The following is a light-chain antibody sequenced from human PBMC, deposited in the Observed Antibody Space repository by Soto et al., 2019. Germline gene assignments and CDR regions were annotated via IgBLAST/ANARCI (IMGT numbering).Light chain of an antibody. Sequence: QSVLTQPASVSGSPGQSITISCTGTSSDVGGYNYVSWYQQHPGKAPKLMIYDVSNRPSGVSNRFSGSKSGNTASLTISGLQAEDEADYYCSSYTSSSIGVFGTGTKVTV. CDR3: SSYTSSSIGV. CDR1: SSDVGGYNY. V-gene: IGLV2-14*01. J-gene: IGLJ1*01. CDR2: DVS.